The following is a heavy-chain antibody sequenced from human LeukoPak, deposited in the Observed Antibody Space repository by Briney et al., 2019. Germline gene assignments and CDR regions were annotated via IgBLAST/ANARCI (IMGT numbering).Heavy chain of an antibody. CDR2: LSGSGANT. CDR1: GFTFSSYA. V-gene: IGHV3-23*01. J-gene: IGHJ3*02. CDR3: AREELRYFDPGTFDI. D-gene: IGHD3-9*01. Sequence: GGSLRLSCAASGFTFSSYAMSWVRQAPGKGPEWVSALSGSGANTYYADSVKGRFTISRDNSKNTLYLQMNSLRAEDTAVYYCAREELRYFDPGTFDIWGQGTMVTVSS.